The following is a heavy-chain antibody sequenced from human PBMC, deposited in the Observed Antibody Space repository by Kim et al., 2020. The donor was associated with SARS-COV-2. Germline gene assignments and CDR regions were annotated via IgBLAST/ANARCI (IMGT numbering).Heavy chain of an antibody. CDR2: INPNSGGT. J-gene: IGHJ6*02. Sequence: ASVKVSCKASGYTFTGYYMHWVRQAPGQGLEWMGWINPNSGGTNYAQKFQGRVTMTRDTSISTAYMELSRLRSDDTAVYYCASRYSSSWYGIQAYYYYGMDVWGQGTTVTVSS. V-gene: IGHV1-2*02. D-gene: IGHD6-13*01. CDR1: GYTFTGYY. CDR3: ASRYSSSWYGIQAYYYYGMDV.